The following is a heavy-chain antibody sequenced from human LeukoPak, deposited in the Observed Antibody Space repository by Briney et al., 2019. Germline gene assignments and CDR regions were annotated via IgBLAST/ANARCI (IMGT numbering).Heavy chain of an antibody. V-gene: IGHV3-72*01. CDR3: ARGDSSGWYFFDY. Sequence: GGPLRLSCAASGFTFSDHYMDWVRQAPGKGLEWVGRTRNKANSYTTEYAASVKGRFTISRDDSKNSLYLQMNSLKTEDTAVYYCARGDSSGWYFFDYWGQGTLVTVSS. J-gene: IGHJ4*02. D-gene: IGHD6-19*01. CDR1: GFTFSDHY. CDR2: TRNKANSYTT.